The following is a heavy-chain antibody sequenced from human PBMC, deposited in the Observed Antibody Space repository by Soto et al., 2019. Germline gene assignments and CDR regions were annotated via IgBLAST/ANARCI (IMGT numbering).Heavy chain of an antibody. V-gene: IGHV4-30-4*01. CDR3: ARVDSGSYDYSLDY. D-gene: IGHD3-10*01. CDR2: IYYSGST. CDR1: GGSISSGDYY. J-gene: IGHJ4*02. Sequence: TLSLTCTVYGGSISSGDYYWSWIRQPPGKGLEWIGYIYYSGSTYYNPSLKSRVTISVDMSENQFSLKLSSVTAADTAVYYCARVDSGSYDYSLDYWGQGTLVTVSS.